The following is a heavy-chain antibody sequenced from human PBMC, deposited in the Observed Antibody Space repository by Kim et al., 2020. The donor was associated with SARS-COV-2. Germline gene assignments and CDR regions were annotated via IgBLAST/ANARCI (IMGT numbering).Heavy chain of an antibody. Sequence: GGSLRLSCAASGFTFSSYSMNWVRQAPGKGLEWVSYISSSSTIYYADSVKGRFTISRDNAKNSLYLQMNSLRDEDTAVYYCARRGWGSAAFDYWGQGTLVTVSS. CDR2: ISSSSTI. V-gene: IGHV3-48*02. J-gene: IGHJ4*02. CDR3: ARRGWGSAAFDY. CDR1: GFTFSSYS. D-gene: IGHD7-27*01.